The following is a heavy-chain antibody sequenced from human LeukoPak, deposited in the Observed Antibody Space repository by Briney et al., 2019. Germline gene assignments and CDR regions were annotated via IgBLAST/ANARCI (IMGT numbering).Heavy chain of an antibody. CDR3: AGGTTMISP. V-gene: IGHV4-59*01. CDR1: GGSISSYY. Sequence: PSETLSLTCTVSGGSISSYYWNWIRQPPGKGLEWIAYIYYRGSSNHNPSLKSRVTVSIDAPKKQISLKLSSVTAEDTAVYYCAGGTTMISPWGQGTLVTVSS. J-gene: IGHJ5*02. D-gene: IGHD3-22*01. CDR2: IYYRGSS.